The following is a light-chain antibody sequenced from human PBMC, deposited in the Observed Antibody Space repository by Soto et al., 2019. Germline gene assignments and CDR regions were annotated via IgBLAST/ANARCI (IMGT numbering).Light chain of an antibody. J-gene: IGLJ3*02. CDR2: GDS. CDR1: SSNIGAGYN. Sequence: QSVLTQPPSVSGAPGQRVTISCTGRSSNIGAGYNVHWYQQVPGTAPKLLSYGDSNRTSGVPDRFSGSKSGTSASLAITGLQAEDEADYYCQSYDSSLSGWLFGGGTQLTVL. V-gene: IGLV1-40*01. CDR3: QSYDSSLSGWL.